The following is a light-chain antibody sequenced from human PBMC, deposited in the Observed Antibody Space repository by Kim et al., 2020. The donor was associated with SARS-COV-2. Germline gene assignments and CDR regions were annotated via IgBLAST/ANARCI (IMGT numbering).Light chain of an antibody. CDR2: SAS. Sequence: EIVMTQSPDTLYVSPGERATLSCRASQSVRNNLAWYQQRPGQAPRLLIHSASTRATGIPVRFTGSGSGTEFTLTISNLQSEDFAIYYCQQYNEWPPWTFGQGTKVDIK. CDR3: QQYNEWPPWT. CDR1: QSVRNN. V-gene: IGKV3-15*01. J-gene: IGKJ1*01.